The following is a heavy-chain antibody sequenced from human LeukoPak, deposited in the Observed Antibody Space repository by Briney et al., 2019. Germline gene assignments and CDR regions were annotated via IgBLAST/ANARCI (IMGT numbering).Heavy chain of an antibody. CDR3: AREKALIDHYDFSGYDWEY. CDR1: GGSISSYY. CDR2: IYYSGST. D-gene: IGHD3-22*01. J-gene: IGHJ4*02. Sequence: PSETLSLTCTVSGGSISSYYWSWIRQPPGKGLEWIGYIYYSGSTNYNPSLKSRVTISVDTSKNQFSLKLSSVTAADTAVYYCAREKALIDHYDFSGYDWEYWGPGSLVTVSS. V-gene: IGHV4-59*01.